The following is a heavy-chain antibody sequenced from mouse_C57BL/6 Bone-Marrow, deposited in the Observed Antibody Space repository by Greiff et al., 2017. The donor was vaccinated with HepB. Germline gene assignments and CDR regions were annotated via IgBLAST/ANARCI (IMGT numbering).Heavy chain of an antibody. V-gene: IGHV5-4*01. CDR3: ARDNDYGYYYAMDY. Sequence: DVHLVESGGGLVKPGGSLKLSCAASGFTFSSYAMSWVRQTPEKRLEWVATISDGGSYTYYPDNVKGRFTISRDNAKNNLYLQMSHLKSEDTAMYYCARDNDYGYYYAMDYWGQGASVTVSS. CDR2: ISDGGSYT. D-gene: IGHD2-4*01. J-gene: IGHJ4*01. CDR1: GFTFSSYA.